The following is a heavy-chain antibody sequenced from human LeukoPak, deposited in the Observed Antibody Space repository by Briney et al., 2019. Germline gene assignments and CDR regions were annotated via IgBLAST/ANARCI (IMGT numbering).Heavy chain of an antibody. CDR2: IYSSGST. CDR1: GGSISSYY. V-gene: IGHV4-59*01. CDR3: ARDVGYFYETSGAYYGGWFDP. Sequence: SETLSLTCTVSGGSISSYYWSWIRQTPGEGLEWIGYIYSSGSTRYNPSLKSRVTLSVDTSKNQFSLKLSSVTAADTAVYYCARDVGYFYETSGAYYGGWFDPWGQGTLVTVSS. J-gene: IGHJ5*02. D-gene: IGHD3-22*01.